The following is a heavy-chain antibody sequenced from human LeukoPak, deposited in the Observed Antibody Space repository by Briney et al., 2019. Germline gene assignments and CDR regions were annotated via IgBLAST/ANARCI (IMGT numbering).Heavy chain of an antibody. J-gene: IGHJ6*04. V-gene: IGHV4-34*01. D-gene: IGHD2-15*01. CDR1: GFTFINAW. CDR2: INHSGST. Sequence: MPGGSLGLSCAASGFTFINAWMAWVRQAPGKGLEWIGEINHSGSTNYNPSLKSRVTISVDTSKNPFSLKLSSVTAADTAVYYCASAETDRYCSGGSCYNSPDVWGKGTTVTISS. CDR3: ASAETDRYCSGGSCYNSPDV.